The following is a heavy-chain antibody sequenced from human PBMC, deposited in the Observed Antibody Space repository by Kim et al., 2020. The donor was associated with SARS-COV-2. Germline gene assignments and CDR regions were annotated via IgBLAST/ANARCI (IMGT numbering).Heavy chain of an antibody. D-gene: IGHD2-21*01. J-gene: IGHJ4*02. Sequence: AVAVKSRLSINPDTYKNHFSLQLDSVTPEDTAVYYCARYGPGVGIPFDYWGQGTLVTVSS. V-gene: IGHV6-1*01. CDR3: ARYGPGVGIPFDY.